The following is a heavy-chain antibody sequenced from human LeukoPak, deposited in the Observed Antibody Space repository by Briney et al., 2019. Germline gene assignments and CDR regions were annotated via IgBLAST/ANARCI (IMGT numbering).Heavy chain of an antibody. CDR1: GGSISSYY. CDR3: ASNSYGYGGPYYYYMDV. J-gene: IGHJ6*03. D-gene: IGHD5-18*01. V-gene: IGHV4-59*01. Sequence: SETLSLTCTVSGGSISSYYWSWIRQPPGKGLEWIGYIYYSGSTNYNPSLKSRVTISVDTSKNQFSLKLSSVTAADTAVYYCASNSYGYGGPYYYYMDVWGKGTTVTVSS. CDR2: IYYSGST.